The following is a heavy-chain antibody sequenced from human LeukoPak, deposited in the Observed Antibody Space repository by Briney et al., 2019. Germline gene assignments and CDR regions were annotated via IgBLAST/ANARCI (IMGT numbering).Heavy chain of an antibody. D-gene: IGHD3-10*01. CDR1: GFTLSNHW. CDR3: ARARGYYGMDV. CDR2: VNRDGSET. Sequence: GGSLRLSCAASGFTLSNHWMTWVRQVPGRGPEWVANVNRDGSETYYLDSVKGRFTISRDNAKNSLYLQMNSLRAEDTAVYYCARARGYYGMDVWGQGTTVTVSS. V-gene: IGHV3-7*04. J-gene: IGHJ6*02.